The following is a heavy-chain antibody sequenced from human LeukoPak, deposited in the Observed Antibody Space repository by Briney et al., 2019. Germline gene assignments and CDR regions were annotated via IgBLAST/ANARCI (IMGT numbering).Heavy chain of an antibody. CDR3: ARNVPAGFFDQ. CDR1: GSSITSNYF. V-gene: IGHV4-38-2*01. J-gene: IGHJ4*02. CDR2: IYHSWGI. D-gene: IGHD1-1*01. Sequence: PSETLSLTCAVSGSSITSNYFWGWIRQPPGKGLEWIATIYHSWGIYFNPSLNSRVTISLDASTNQFSLKLTSLTAADTAIYYCARNVPAGFFDQWGQGILVTVSS.